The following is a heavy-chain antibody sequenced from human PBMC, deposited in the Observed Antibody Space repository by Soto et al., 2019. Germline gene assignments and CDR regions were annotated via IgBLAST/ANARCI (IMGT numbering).Heavy chain of an antibody. CDR1: GFTFSSYA. Sequence: HPGGSLRLSCAASGFTFSSYAMSWVRQAPGKGLEWVSAISGSGGSTYYADSVKGRFTISRDNSKNTLYLQMNSLRAEDTAVYYCAKPWELRPDYYYGMDVWGQGTTVTVSS. CDR3: AKPWELRPDYYYGMDV. J-gene: IGHJ6*02. CDR2: ISGSGGST. V-gene: IGHV3-23*01. D-gene: IGHD1-26*01.